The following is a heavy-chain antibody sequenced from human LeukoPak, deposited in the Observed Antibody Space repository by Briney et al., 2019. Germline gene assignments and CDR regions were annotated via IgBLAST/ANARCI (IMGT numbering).Heavy chain of an antibody. D-gene: IGHD6-19*01. CDR3: ARLFWSVMARGWYYFDY. J-gene: IGHJ4*02. Sequence: GESLKISCKGSGYSFTSYWIGWVRQMPGKGLEWMGIIYPGDSDTRYSPSFQGQVTISADKSISTAYLQWSSLKASDTAMYYCARLFWSVMARGWYYFDYWGQGTLVTVSS. V-gene: IGHV5-51*01. CDR1: GYSFTSYW. CDR2: IYPGDSDT.